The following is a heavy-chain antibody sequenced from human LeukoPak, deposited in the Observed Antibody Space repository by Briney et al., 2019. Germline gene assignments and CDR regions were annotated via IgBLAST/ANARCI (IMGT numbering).Heavy chain of an antibody. D-gene: IGHD6-19*01. CDR1: GGTFSSYA. V-gene: IGHV1-69*04. CDR3: ARTVAGQFDY. Sequence: ASVTVSCKASGGTFSSYAISWVRQAPGQGLEWMGRIIPILGIANYAQKFQGRVTITADKSTSTAYMELSSLRSEDTAVYYCARTVAGQFDYWGQGTLVTVSS. CDR2: IIPILGIA. J-gene: IGHJ4*02.